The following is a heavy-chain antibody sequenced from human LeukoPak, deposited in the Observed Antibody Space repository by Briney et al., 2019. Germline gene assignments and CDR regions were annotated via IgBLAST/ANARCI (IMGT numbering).Heavy chain of an antibody. V-gene: IGHV3-66*04. J-gene: IGHJ4*02. CDR3: ARHSADYGDYVFDY. CDR2: IYSGGSA. CDR1: GFTVSSNY. Sequence: PGGSLRLSCAASGFTVSSNYMSWVRQAPGKGLEWVSVIYSGGSAYYIDSVKGRFTISRDNSKNTLYLQMDSLGAEDTAVYYCARHSADYGDYVFDYWGQGTRVTVSS. D-gene: IGHD4-17*01.